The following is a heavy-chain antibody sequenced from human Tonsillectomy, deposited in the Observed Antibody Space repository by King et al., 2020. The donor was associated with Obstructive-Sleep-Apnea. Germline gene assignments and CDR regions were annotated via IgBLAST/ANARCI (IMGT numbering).Heavy chain of an antibody. J-gene: IGHJ4*02. CDR2: ISYDGSYK. V-gene: IGHV3-30*04. D-gene: IGHD1-26*01. CDR3: ARDPSYNGRVNYFDY. Sequence: VQLVESGGGVVQPGRSLRLSCAASGFIFSSYSFHWVRQAPGKGLEWVAVISYDGSYKSYADSVKGRFTISRDNSKNTLCLQLNSLRAEDTAVYYCARDPSYNGRVNYFDYWGQGTLVTVSS. CDR1: GFIFSSYS.